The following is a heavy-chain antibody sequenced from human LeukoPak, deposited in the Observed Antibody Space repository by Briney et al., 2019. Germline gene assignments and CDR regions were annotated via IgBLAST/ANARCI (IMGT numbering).Heavy chain of an antibody. V-gene: IGHV7-4-1*02. J-gene: IGHJ5*02. D-gene: IGHD2-2*01. CDR3: ASAQYCSSTSCYFWFDP. CDR2: INTNTGNP. Sequence: GASVKVSCKASGYTFTSYAMNWVRQAPGQGLERMGWINTNTGNPTYAQGFTGRFVFSLDTSVSTAYLQISSLKAEDTAVYYCASAQYCSSTSCYFWFDPWGQGTLVTVSS. CDR1: GYTFTSYA.